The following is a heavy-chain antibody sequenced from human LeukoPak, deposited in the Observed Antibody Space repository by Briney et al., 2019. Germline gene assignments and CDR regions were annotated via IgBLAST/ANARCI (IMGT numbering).Heavy chain of an antibody. CDR2: ISGETGKT. J-gene: IGHJ4*02. CDR1: GFTFNNYV. V-gene: IGHV3-23*01. D-gene: IGHD6-19*01. Sequence: PGGSLRLSCVASGFTFNNYVMSWVRQAPGKGLEWVSGISGETGKTYYADSVKGRFTTSRDNSKNTLYVQMTGLRAEDTAVYYCAKDYVSSDSLRVFDYWGQGTLVTVAS. CDR3: AKDYVSSDSLRVFDY.